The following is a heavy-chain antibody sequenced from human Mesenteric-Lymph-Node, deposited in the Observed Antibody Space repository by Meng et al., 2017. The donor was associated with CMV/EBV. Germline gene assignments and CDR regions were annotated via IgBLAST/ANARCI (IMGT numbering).Heavy chain of an antibody. J-gene: IGHJ3*02. D-gene: IGHD3-16*01. Sequence: GGSLRLSCAASGFPFSNYEMNWVRQAPGKGLEWVSYISSGGTTIYYADFVQGRFTISRDNAKSLVYLQMIGLRADDTAVYYCARGGGAFDIRGQGTMVTVSS. CDR1: GFPFSNYE. CDR2: ISSGGTTI. CDR3: ARGGGAFDI. V-gene: IGHV3-48*03.